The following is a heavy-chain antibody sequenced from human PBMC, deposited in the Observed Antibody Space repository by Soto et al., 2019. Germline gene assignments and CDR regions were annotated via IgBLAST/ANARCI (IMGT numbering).Heavy chain of an antibody. J-gene: IGHJ6*02. Sequence: EVQLLESGGGLVQPGGSLRLSCAASGFTFSSYAMSWVRQAPGKGLEWVSAISGSGGSTYYADSVKGRFTISRDNSKNTLYLQMNRLRAEDTAVYYCANNGEPRYYYYGMDVWGQGTTVTVSS. CDR3: ANNGEPRYYYYGMDV. CDR2: ISGSGGST. D-gene: IGHD2-8*01. CDR1: GFTFSSYA. V-gene: IGHV3-23*01.